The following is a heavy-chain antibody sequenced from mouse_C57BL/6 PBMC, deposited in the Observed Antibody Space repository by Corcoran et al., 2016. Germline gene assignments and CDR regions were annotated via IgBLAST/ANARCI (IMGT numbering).Heavy chain of an antibody. CDR2: IYPGDGDT. V-gene: IGHV1-80*01. Sequence: QVQLQQSGAELVKPGASVKISCKASGYAFSSYWMNWVKQRPGKGLEWIGQIYPGDGDTNYNGKFKGKATLTADKSSSTAYMQLSSLTSEDSAVYFCARRAQATWYFDVWGTGTTVTVSS. D-gene: IGHD3-2*02. CDR1: GYAFSSYW. CDR3: ARRAQATWYFDV. J-gene: IGHJ1*03.